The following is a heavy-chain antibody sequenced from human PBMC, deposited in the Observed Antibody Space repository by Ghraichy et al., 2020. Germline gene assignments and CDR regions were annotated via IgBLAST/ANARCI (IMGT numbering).Heavy chain of an antibody. J-gene: IGHJ4*02. CDR1: GGSISTYH. CDR3: VRGGGLSGESLDFDY. CDR2: IYYSGST. D-gene: IGHD7-27*01. Sequence: SETLSLTCTVSGGSISTYHWSWIRQPPGKGLEWIGYIYYSGSTNYNPSLKGRVTISMDTSKNQFSLKLSSVTAADTAVYYCVRGGGLSGESLDFDYWGQGTLVTVSS. V-gene: IGHV4-59*01.